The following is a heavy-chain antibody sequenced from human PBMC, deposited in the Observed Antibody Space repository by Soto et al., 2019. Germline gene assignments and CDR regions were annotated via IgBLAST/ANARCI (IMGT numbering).Heavy chain of an antibody. CDR3: ARDSYDSSGYYIPHVPTDAYYGMDV. CDR2: TYYRSKWYN. V-gene: IGHV6-1*01. Sequence: SQTLSLTFAISGDSVSSNSTAWNWIRQSPSRVLEWLGRTYYRSKWYNDYAVSVKSRITINPDTSKNQFSLQLNSVTPEDTAVYSCARDSYDSSGYYIPHVPTDAYYGMDVWGQGTTVTVYS. D-gene: IGHD3-22*01. CDR1: GDSVSSNSTA. J-gene: IGHJ6*02.